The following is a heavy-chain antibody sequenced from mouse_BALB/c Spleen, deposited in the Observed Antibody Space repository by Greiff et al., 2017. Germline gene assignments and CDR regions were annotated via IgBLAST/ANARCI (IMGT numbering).Heavy chain of an antibody. CDR1: GFTFSSYT. CDR3: TRAAMDY. Sequence: VQLKESGGGLVKPGGSLKLSCAASGFTFSSYTMSWVRQTPEKRLEWVATISSGGSYTYYPDSVKGRFTISRDNAKNTLYLQMSSLKSEDTAMYYCTRAAMDYWGQGTSVTVSS. V-gene: IGHV5-6-4*01. J-gene: IGHJ4*01. CDR2: ISSGGSYT.